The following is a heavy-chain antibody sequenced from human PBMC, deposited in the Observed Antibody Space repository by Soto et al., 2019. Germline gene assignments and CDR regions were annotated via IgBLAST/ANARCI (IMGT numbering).Heavy chain of an antibody. V-gene: IGHV3-23*01. J-gene: IGHJ4*02. D-gene: IGHD2-15*01. CDR2: ISGSGGST. Sequence: EVQLLESGGGLVQPGGSLRLSCAASGFTFSSYAMSWVRQAPGKGLEWVSAISGSGGSTYYADSVKGRFTISGDNSKNTLYLQMSSLRAEDTAVYYCAKDLRAAPCSGGSWYSGYFDYWGQGTLVTVSS. CDR3: AKDLRAAPCSGGSWYSGYFDY. CDR1: GFTFSSYA.